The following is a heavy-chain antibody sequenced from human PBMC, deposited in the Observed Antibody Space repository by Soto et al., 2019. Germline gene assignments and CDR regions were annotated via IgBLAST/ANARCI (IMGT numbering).Heavy chain of an antibody. CDR2: IYNGEST. J-gene: IGHJ4*02. D-gene: IGHD3-16*01. CDR3: ARDGRGLGKLSLFEY. CDR1: GFTVNSDY. V-gene: IGHV3-53*01. Sequence: EVQLVESGGGLIQPGGSLRLSCAASGFTVNSDYMNWIRQTPGKGLEWVAFIYNGESTHYADSVKGRFTISSDRSKNTLYLQMNSLRLEDTAVYYCARDGRGLGKLSLFEYWGQGTLVTVSS.